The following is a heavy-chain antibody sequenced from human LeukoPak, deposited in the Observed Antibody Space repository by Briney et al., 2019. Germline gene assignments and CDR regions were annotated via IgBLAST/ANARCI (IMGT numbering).Heavy chain of an antibody. Sequence: GGSLRLSCAASGFTFSSYAMHWVRQAPGKGLEWVTFIRYDGSNKHYADSVKGRFTISRDNSKNTVYLQMNSLRAEDTAMYYCAKIFLGGFFDYWGQGTLVTVSS. CDR2: IRYDGSNK. CDR1: GFTFSSYA. D-gene: IGHD3-16*01. CDR3: AKIFLGGFFDY. V-gene: IGHV3-30*02. J-gene: IGHJ4*02.